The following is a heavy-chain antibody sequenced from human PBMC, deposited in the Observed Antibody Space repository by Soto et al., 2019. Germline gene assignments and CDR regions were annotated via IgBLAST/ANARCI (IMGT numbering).Heavy chain of an antibody. D-gene: IGHD3-10*01. CDR1: GYTFTCYG. J-gene: IGHJ4*02. V-gene: IGHV1-18*01. Sequence: ASVKVSCKASGYTFTCYGISWVRQAPGQGLEWMGWISAYNGYTNYAQKLQGRVTMTTDTSTSTAYMELRSLRSDDTAVYYCARDGAGYYGSGSYSQKYFDYWGQGTLVTVSS. CDR2: ISAYNGYT. CDR3: ARDGAGYYGSGSYSQKYFDY.